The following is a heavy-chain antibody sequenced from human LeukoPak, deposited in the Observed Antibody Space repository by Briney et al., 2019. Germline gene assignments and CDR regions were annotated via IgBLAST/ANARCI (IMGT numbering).Heavy chain of an antibody. J-gene: IGHJ4*02. Sequence: GGSLRLSCAASGFTFTTYSMYWVRQAPGKGLEWASAISGGGDYIYYADSVKGRFTISRDNSKSTLYLQMNSLRAEDTAVYYCAKAISGSYYFDYWGQGTLVTVSS. CDR3: AKAISGSYYFDY. CDR2: ISGGGDYI. CDR1: GFTFTTYS. V-gene: IGHV3-23*01. D-gene: IGHD3-22*01.